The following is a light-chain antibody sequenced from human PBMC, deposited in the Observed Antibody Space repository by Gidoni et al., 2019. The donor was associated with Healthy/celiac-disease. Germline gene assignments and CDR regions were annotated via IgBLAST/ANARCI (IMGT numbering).Light chain of an antibody. CDR3: QQTYSMPWT. V-gene: IGKV1-39*01. Sequence: DIHLTQSPSSLSASIGDRVTITCRASDSKASYINWYQQLKGKAPSLLIYTASNLERGVPSRFSGSGSGAEFTLTITDLQAEDFATYYCQQTYSMPWTFGQXTYV. CDR1: DSKASY. CDR2: TAS. J-gene: IGKJ1*01.